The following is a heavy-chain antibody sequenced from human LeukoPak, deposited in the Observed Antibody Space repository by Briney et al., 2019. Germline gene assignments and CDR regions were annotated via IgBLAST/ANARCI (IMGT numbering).Heavy chain of an antibody. J-gene: IGHJ4*02. CDR3: AIAAGWELGY. CDR2: IKEDTSEE. D-gene: IGHD6-25*01. Sequence: GGSLRLSCAVSGFTSSRHWMSWVRQTPEKGREWGANIKEDTSEENYVDSVKGRFTISRNNDKNSMYLQMNSLRAEDSAVYYCAIAAGWELGYWGQGTLVTVSS. CDR1: GFTSSRHW. V-gene: IGHV3-7*01.